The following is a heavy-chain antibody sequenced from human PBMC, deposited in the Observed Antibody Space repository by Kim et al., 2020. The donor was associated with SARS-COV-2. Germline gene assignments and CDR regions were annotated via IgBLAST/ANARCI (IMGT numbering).Heavy chain of an antibody. D-gene: IGHD3-22*01. CDR3: ARDLYYSDSSGLSDY. CDR2: NNPNSGDT. J-gene: IGHJ4*02. V-gene: IGHV1-2*06. Sequence: VKVSCKASGYIFTGYYMHWVRQAPGQGLEWMGRNNPNSGDTNYAQKFQGRVTLTRDTSISTAYMELSRLKSDDTAVYYCARDLYYSDSSGLSDYWGQGTLVTVSS. CDR1: GYIFTGYY.